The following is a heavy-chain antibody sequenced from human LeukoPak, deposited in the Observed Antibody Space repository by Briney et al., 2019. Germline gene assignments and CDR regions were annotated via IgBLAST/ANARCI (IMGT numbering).Heavy chain of an antibody. CDR1: GGTFSSYA. CDR3: AREDLGGTYYYGSGSYYTPMDY. D-gene: IGHD3-10*01. Sequence: GASVKVSCKASGGTFSSYAISWVRQAPGQGLEWMGRIIPIFGTANYAQKFQGRVTITADKSTSTAYMELSSPRSEDTAVYYCAREDLGGTYYYGSGSYYTPMDYWGQGTLVTVSS. V-gene: IGHV1-69*06. CDR2: IIPIFGTA. J-gene: IGHJ4*02.